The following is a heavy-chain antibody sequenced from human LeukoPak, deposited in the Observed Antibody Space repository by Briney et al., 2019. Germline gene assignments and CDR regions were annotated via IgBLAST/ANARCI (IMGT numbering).Heavy chain of an antibody. D-gene: IGHD5-18*01. CDR1: GYSISSGYY. Sequence: SETLSLTCSVSGYSISSGYYWGWIRQPPGKGLEWIGTIFHDGTTYYNPSLKSRVTISVDTSKNQFSLKLSSVTAADTAVYYCARVGGYSYGLYYFDYWGQGTLATVSS. V-gene: IGHV4-38-2*02. CDR3: ARVGGYSYGLYYFDY. CDR2: IFHDGTT. J-gene: IGHJ4*02.